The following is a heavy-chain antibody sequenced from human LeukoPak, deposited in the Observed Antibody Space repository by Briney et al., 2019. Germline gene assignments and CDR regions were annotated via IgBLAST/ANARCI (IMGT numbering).Heavy chain of an antibody. V-gene: IGHV5-51*01. CDR1: GYSFTSYW. CDR3: ATRVYSYGYA. D-gene: IGHD5-18*01. CDR2: IYPGDSDT. J-gene: IGHJ4*02. Sequence: GESLKISCKGSGYSFTSYWISWVRQAPGQGLEWMGIIYPGDSDTRYSPSFQGQVTISADKSISTAYLQWSSLKASDTAMYYCATRVYSYGYAWGQGTLVTVSS.